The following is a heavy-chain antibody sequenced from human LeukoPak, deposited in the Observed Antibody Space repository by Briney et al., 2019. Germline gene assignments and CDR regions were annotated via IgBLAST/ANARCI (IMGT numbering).Heavy chain of an antibody. Sequence: SETLSLTCTVSGCSISSYYWSWIRQSPGKGLEWIGYIYYTGTTNYNPSLKSRVTMSVDTSKNQFSLKVNSVTAADTAVYYCARRSSGGWRYFDFWGQGTLVTVCS. V-gene: IGHV4-59*08. J-gene: IGHJ4*02. CDR2: IYYTGTT. CDR3: ARRSSGGWRYFDF. D-gene: IGHD6-25*01. CDR1: GCSISSYY.